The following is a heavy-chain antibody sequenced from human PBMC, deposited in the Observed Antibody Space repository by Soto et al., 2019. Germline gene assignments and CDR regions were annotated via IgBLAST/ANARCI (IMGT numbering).Heavy chain of an antibody. CDR2: VSGSGAYT. J-gene: IGHJ5*02. CDR3: AKDHAYASGSYDT. V-gene: IGHV3-23*01. D-gene: IGHD3-10*01. CDR1: DFIFSTYA. Sequence: GGSLRLSCAASDFIFSTYAMTWVRQAPGKGLEWVSSVSGSGAYTYYADSVKGRFTISRDNSKNTLYLQMNSLRAEDTAVYFCAKDHAYASGSYDTWGQGTLVTVSS.